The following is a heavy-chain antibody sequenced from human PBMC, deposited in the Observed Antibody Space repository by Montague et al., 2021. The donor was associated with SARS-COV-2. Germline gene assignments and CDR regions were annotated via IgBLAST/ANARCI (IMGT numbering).Heavy chain of an antibody. Sequence: SETRSLTYAVYGGSFNGYYWNWIRQPPGKGLEWIGEISDIGSTTYNPSLESRLTTSVDRSKNQFSLRLTSVTAADTAVYYCVRERECSGGSCYGPDDDAFDIWGQGTMVTVSS. D-gene: IGHD2-15*01. V-gene: IGHV4-34*01. CDR3: VRERECSGGSCYGPDDDAFDI. CDR1: GGSFNGYY. CDR2: ISDIGST. J-gene: IGHJ3*02.